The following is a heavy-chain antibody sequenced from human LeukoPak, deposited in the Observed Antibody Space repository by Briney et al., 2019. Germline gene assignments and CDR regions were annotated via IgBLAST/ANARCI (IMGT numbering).Heavy chain of an antibody. Sequence: ASVKASCKASGYTFTGYYMHWVRQAPGQGLEWMGWINPNSGGTNYAQKFQGRVTMTRDTSISTAYMELSRLRSDDTAVYYCARVRVYGSGSPCDYWGQGTLVTVSS. V-gene: IGHV1-2*02. CDR1: GYTFTGYY. CDR3: ARVRVYGSGSPCDY. CDR2: INPNSGGT. J-gene: IGHJ4*02. D-gene: IGHD3-10*01.